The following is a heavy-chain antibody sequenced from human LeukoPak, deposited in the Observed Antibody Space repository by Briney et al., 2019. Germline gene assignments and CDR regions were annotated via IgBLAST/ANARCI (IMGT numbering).Heavy chain of an antibody. V-gene: IGHV3-30*18. CDR1: GFTFSSYG. J-gene: IGHJ4*02. Sequence: PGGSLRLSCAASGFTFSSYGMDWVRQAPGKGLEWVAVISYDGSNKYYADSVKGRFTISRDNSKNTLYLQMNSLRAEDTAVYYCAKEGSYYYDSSGYYPPYFDYWGQGTLVTVSS. CDR2: ISYDGSNK. CDR3: AKEGSYYYDSSGYYPPYFDY. D-gene: IGHD3-22*01.